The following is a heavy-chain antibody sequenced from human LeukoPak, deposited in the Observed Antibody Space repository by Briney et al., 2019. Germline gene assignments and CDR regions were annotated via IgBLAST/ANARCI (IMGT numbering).Heavy chain of an antibody. CDR1: GFTFSSYD. D-gene: IGHD3-10*01. CDR3: ARAGSHWHYVY. Sequence: GGSLRLSCAASGFTFSSYDMYWVRQAPGKGLEWVAVILYDGSNKYYADSVKGRFTISRDNSKNTLYLQMNSLRAEDTAVYYCARAGSHWHYVYWGQGTVVTVSS. V-gene: IGHV3-30*03. J-gene: IGHJ4*02. CDR2: ILYDGSNK.